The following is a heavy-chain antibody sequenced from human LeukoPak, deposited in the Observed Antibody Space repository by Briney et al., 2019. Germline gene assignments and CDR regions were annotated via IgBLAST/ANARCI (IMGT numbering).Heavy chain of an antibody. CDR3: ARAHRMVRGDFDY. Sequence: SVKVSCKASGYTSTSYDINWVRQATGQGLEWMGWMNPNSGNTGYAQKFQGRVTMTRNTSISTAYMELSSLRSEDTAVYYCARAHRMVRGDFDYWGQGTLVTVSS. CDR2: MNPNSGNT. CDR1: GYTSTSYD. J-gene: IGHJ4*02. D-gene: IGHD3-10*01. V-gene: IGHV1-8*01.